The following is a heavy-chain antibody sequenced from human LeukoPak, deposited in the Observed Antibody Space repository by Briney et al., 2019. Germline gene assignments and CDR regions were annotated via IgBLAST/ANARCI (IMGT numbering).Heavy chain of an antibody. CDR3: ARDPAYYDSSGYYYGGAFDI. CDR2: IGYDGSNK. CDR1: GFTFSSYG. Sequence: GGSLRLSCAASGFTFSSYGMHWVRQAPGKGLEWVAVIGYDGSNKYYADSVKGRFTISRDNSKNTLYLQMNSLRAEDTAVYYCARDPAYYDSSGYYYGGAFDIWGQGTMVTVSS. J-gene: IGHJ3*02. V-gene: IGHV3-33*01. D-gene: IGHD3-22*01.